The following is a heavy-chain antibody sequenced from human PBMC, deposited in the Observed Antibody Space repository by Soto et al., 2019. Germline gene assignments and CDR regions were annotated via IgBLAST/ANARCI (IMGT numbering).Heavy chain of an antibody. J-gene: IGHJ4*02. CDR3: ARRPFRGVRPYYFDF. Sequence: GESLKISCKGSGYSFTSYWIGWMRLLPGKGLELMGIIYPGDSDTRYSPSFQGQVTISTDKSITTAYLQWSSLKASDTAMYYCARRPFRGVRPYYFDFWGQGTLVTVSS. D-gene: IGHD3-16*01. CDR1: GYSFTSYW. CDR2: IYPGDSDT. V-gene: IGHV5-51*01.